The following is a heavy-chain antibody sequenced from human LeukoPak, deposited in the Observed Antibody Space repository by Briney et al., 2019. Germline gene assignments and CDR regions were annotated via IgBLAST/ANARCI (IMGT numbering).Heavy chain of an antibody. J-gene: IGHJ4*02. CDR3: ARDRLFGKNGGYYFDY. CDR2: ISYDGSNK. Sequence: GGSLRLSCAASGFTFSSYAMHWVRQAPGKGLEWVAVISYDGSNKYYADSVKGRFTISRDNSKNTLYLQINSLRAEDTAVYYCARDRLFGKNGGYYFDYWGQGTLVTVSS. CDR1: GFTFSSYA. D-gene: IGHD2-21*01. V-gene: IGHV3-30*04.